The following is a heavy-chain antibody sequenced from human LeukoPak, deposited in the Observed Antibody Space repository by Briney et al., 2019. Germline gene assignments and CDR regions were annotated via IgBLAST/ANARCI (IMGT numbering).Heavy chain of an antibody. CDR1: GFTVGNNY. D-gene: IGHD6-19*01. V-gene: IGHV3-66*04. CDR3: ARLAVAYFAS. Sequence: HPGGSLRLSCAASGFTVGNNYMGWVRQAPGKGLEWVSVIYSYGRTYYPDSVKGRFTISREDSENTLYLQMSSLRAEDTAVYYCARLAVAYFASWGQGTLVTVSS. CDR2: IYSYGRT. J-gene: IGHJ4*02.